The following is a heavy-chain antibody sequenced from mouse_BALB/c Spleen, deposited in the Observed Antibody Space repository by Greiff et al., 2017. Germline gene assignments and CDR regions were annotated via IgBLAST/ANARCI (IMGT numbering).Heavy chain of an antibody. CDR3: ARETGYWFAY. CDR1: GYAFTNYL. CDR2: INPGSGGT. Sequence: VQLQQSGAELVRPGTSVKVSCKASGYAFTNYLIEWVKQRPGQGLEWIGVINPGSGGTNYNEKFKGKATLTADKSSSTAYMQLSSLTSDDSAVYFCARETGYWFAYWGQGTLVTVSA. V-gene: IGHV1-54*03. J-gene: IGHJ3*01.